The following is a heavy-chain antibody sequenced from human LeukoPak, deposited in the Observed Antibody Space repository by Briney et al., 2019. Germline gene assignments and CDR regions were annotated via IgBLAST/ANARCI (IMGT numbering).Heavy chain of an antibody. J-gene: IGHJ4*02. CDR1: GFTFGDYA. V-gene: IGHV3-49*03. Sequence: GGSLRLSCTASGFTFGDYAMSWFRQAPGKGLEWVGFIRGKAYGGTTEYAASVKGRFTISRDDSKSIAYLQMNSLKTEDTAVYYCTRDQAPLLDLYCSGGSCYSAGGYWGQGTLVTVSS. CDR3: TRDQAPLLDLYCSGGSCYSAGGY. CDR2: IRGKAYGGTT. D-gene: IGHD2-15*01.